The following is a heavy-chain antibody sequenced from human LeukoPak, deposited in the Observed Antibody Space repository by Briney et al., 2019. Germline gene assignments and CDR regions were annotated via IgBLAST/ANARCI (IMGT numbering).Heavy chain of an antibody. Sequence: PSETLSLTCTVSGGSISNSRYYWGWIRQPPGKGLEWIASIFYGGSTHYNPSLKSRVTILVDTSKNQFSLKMTSVTAADTAMYYCARPRDPGLAVAIDYWGQGTLVTVSS. V-gene: IGHV4-39*07. CDR2: IFYGGST. CDR1: GGSISNSRYY. J-gene: IGHJ4*02. D-gene: IGHD6-19*01. CDR3: ARPRDPGLAVAIDY.